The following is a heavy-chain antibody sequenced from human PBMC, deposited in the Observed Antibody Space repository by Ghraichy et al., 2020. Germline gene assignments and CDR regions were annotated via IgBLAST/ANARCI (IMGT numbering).Heavy chain of an antibody. CDR3: ARLSTSFFNYFDY. J-gene: IGHJ4*02. CDR2: INHSGST. Sequence: SETLSLTCAVYGGSFSGYYWSWIRQPPGKGLEWIGEINHSGSTNYNPSLKSRVTISVDTSKNQFSLKLSSVTAADTAVYYCARLSTSFFNYFDYWGQGTLVTVSS. CDR1: GGSFSGYY. D-gene: IGHD2-2*01. V-gene: IGHV4-34*01.